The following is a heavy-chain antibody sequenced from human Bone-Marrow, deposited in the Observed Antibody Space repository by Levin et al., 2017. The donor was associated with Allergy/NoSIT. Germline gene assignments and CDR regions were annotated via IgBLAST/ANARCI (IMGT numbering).Heavy chain of an antibody. Sequence: SETLSLTCAVYGGSFSGYYWSWIRQPPGKGLEWIGEINHSGSTNYNPSLKSRVTISVDTSKNQFSLKLSSVTAADTAVYYCARVGCSGGSCFEYVDYWGQGTLVTVSS. CDR2: INHSGST. D-gene: IGHD2-15*01. CDR3: ARVGCSGGSCFEYVDY. CDR1: GGSFSGYY. J-gene: IGHJ4*02. V-gene: IGHV4-34*01.